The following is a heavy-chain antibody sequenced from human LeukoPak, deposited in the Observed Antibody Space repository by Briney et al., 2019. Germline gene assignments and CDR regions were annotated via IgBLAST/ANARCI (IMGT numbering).Heavy chain of an antibody. CDR1: GFTFSTYG. CDR3: AKERGVAKPFDY. V-gene: IGHV3-23*01. Sequence: GGSLRLSCAASGFTFSTYGMNWVRQAPGKGLEWVSAISDNGERTYYADSVKGRFAISRDNSKSTLYLQMNSLRAEDTAIYYCAKERGVAKPFDYWGQGTLVTVSS. D-gene: IGHD2-8*02. J-gene: IGHJ4*02. CDR2: ISDNGERT.